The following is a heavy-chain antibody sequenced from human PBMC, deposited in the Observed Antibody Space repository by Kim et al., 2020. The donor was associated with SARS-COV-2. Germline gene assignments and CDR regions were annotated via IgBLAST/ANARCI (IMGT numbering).Heavy chain of an antibody. J-gene: IGHJ4*02. CDR1: GFTFSSYG. CDR3: AKDMRSGYSLDY. Sequence: GGSLRLSCAASGFTFSSYGMHWVRQAPGKGLEWVAVISYDGSNKYYADSVKGRFTISRDNSKNTLYLQMNSLRAEDTAVYYCAKDMRSGYSLDYWGQGTLVTVSS. D-gene: IGHD3-22*01. V-gene: IGHV3-30*18. CDR2: ISYDGSNK.